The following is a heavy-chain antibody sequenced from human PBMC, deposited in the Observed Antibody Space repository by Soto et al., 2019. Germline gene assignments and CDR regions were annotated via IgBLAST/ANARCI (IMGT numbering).Heavy chain of an antibody. J-gene: IGHJ4*02. Sequence: PGGSLRLSCAASGFTFSSYAMSWVRQAPGKGLEWVSAISGSGGSTYYADSVKGRFTISRDNSKNTLDLQMNSLRAEDTAVYYCARDSVYSVSYLDNWGQGTLVTVSS. CDR2: ISGSGGST. CDR3: ARDSVYSVSYLDN. V-gene: IGHV3-23*01. D-gene: IGHD1-26*01. CDR1: GFTFSSYA.